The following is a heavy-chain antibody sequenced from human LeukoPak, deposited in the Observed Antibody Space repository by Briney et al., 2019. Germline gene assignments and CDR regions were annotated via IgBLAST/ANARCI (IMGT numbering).Heavy chain of an antibody. Sequence: ASVTVSCKTSGYTFTNYYVHWVRQAPGQGLEWMGYIVPDTGGVDYDQRFQGRDTMTRDKSISTVYMELSSLKSDDTAVYYCATEDKYCSGGNCGKFWGQGTLVTVSS. J-gene: IGHJ4*02. CDR1: GYTFTNYY. CDR3: ATEDKYCSGGNCGKF. D-gene: IGHD2-15*01. V-gene: IGHV1-2*02. CDR2: IVPDTGGV.